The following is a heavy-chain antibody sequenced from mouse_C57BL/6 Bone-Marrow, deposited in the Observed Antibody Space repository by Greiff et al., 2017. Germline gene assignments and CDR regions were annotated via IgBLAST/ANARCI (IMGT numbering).Heavy chain of an antibody. V-gene: IGHV5-17*01. D-gene: IGHD1-1*01. CDR2: ISSGSRTI. CDR1: GFTFSDYG. CDR3: ARDYYGHYYAMDY. J-gene: IGHJ4*01. Sequence: DVQLVESGGGLVKPGGSLKLSCAASGFTFSDYGMHWVRQAPEKGLGWVAYISSGSRTIYYADTVKGRFTISRDNAKNTLFLQMTSLRSEDTAMYYCARDYYGHYYAMDYWGQGTSVTVSS.